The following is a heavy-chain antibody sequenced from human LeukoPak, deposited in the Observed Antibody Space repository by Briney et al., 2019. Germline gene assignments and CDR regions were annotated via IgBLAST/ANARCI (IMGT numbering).Heavy chain of an antibody. D-gene: IGHD4-17*01. Sequence: ASVKVSCKASGYIFTGYYMHWVRQAPGQGLEWMGWINPNSGGTNYAQKFQGRVTMTRDTSISTAYMELSRLRSDDTAVYYCARGINYGDYNDYWGQGTLVTVSS. CDR1: GYIFTGYY. CDR2: INPNSGGT. J-gene: IGHJ4*02. CDR3: ARGINYGDYNDY. V-gene: IGHV1-2*02.